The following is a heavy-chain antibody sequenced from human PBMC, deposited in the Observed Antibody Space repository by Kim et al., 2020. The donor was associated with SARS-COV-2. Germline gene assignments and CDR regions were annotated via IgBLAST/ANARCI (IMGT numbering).Heavy chain of an antibody. V-gene: IGHV4-34*01. D-gene: IGHD3-9*01. CDR3: ARGGGLRYFDWLYYFDY. CDR2: INHSGST. Sequence: SETLSLTCAVYGGSFSGYYWSWIRQPPGKGLEWIGEINHSGSTNYNPSLKSRVTISVDTSKNQFSLKLSSVTAADTAVYYCARGGGLRYFDWLYYFDYWGQGTLVTVCS. CDR1: GGSFSGYY. J-gene: IGHJ4*02.